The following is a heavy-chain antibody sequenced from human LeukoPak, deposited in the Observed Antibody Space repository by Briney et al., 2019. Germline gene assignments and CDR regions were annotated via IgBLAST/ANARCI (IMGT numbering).Heavy chain of an antibody. CDR1: GYSISSGYY. J-gene: IGHJ4*02. CDR2: IYHSGST. V-gene: IGHV4-38-2*02. CDR3: AREEGAQGGYGSGTSGDY. Sequence: SETLSLTCTASGYSISSGYYWGWIRQPPGKGLEWIGSIYHSGSTYYNPSLKSRVTISVDTSKNQFSLKLSSVTAADTAVYYCAREEGAQGGYGSGTSGDYWGQGTLVTVSS. D-gene: IGHD3-10*01.